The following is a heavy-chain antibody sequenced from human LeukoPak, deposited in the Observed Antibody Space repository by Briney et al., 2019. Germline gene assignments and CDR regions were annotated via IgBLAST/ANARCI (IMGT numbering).Heavy chain of an antibody. D-gene: IGHD2-21*02. J-gene: IGHJ4*02. V-gene: IGHV1-46*03. Sequence: ASVKVSCRASGYTFTSYYMHWVRQAPGQGLEWMGIINPSGGSTSYAQKFQGRVTMTRDTSTSTVYMELSSLRSDDTAVYYCAVVVTAYFDYWGQGTLVTVSS. CDR1: GYTFTSYY. CDR2: INPSGGST. CDR3: AVVVTAYFDY.